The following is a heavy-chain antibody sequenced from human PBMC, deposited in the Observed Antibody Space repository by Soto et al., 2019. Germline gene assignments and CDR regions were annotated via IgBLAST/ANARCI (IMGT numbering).Heavy chain of an antibody. CDR1: GYTFTSYY. D-gene: IGHD2-15*01. CDR2: INPSGGST. CDR3: ARSDIVVVVAATPGDY. Sequence: QVQLVQSGAEVKKPGASVKVSCKASGYTFTSYYMHWVRQAPGQGLEWMGIINPSGGSTSYAQKFQGRVTMTRDTCTSTVYMELSSLRSEDTAVYYCARSDIVVVVAATPGDYWGQGTLVTVSS. J-gene: IGHJ4*02. V-gene: IGHV1-46*01.